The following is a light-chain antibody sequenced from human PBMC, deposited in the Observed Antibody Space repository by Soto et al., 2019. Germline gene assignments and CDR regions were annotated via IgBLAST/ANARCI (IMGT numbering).Light chain of an antibody. CDR1: TSNIGAGYD. CDR2: ANF. Sequence: QSVLTQPPSVSGAPGQRVTISCTGSTSNIGAGYDVHWYQHLPGTAPKLLIYANFNRPSGVPDRFSGSKSGTSASLDITGLQAEDEADYYCPSYDSSLSGRVFGGGTKLTVL. J-gene: IGLJ3*02. V-gene: IGLV1-40*01. CDR3: PSYDSSLSGRV.